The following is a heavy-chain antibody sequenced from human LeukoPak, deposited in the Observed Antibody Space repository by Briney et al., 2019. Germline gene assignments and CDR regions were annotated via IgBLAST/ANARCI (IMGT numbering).Heavy chain of an antibody. J-gene: IGHJ4*02. CDR2: INPSGGST. CDR1: GYTFTSYY. CDR3: ARDYQDRTLDIVVVPAVGDY. Sequence: ASVKVSCKASGYTFTSYYMHWVRQAPGQGLEWMGIINPSGGSTSYAQKFQGRVTMTRDTSTSTVYMELSSLRSEDTAVYYCARDYQDRTLDIVVVPAVGDYWGQGTLVTVSS. V-gene: IGHV1-46*01. D-gene: IGHD2-2*01.